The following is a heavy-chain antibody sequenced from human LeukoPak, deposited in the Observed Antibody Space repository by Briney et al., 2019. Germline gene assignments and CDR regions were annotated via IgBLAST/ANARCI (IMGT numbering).Heavy chain of an antibody. V-gene: IGHV5-51*01. Sequence: GESLKISCKGSGHSFPTYWIAWVRQMPGKGLEWMGIIYPDESNIRYSPSFQGQVTISADKSISTANLQWSSLKASDTAMYYCARPPSRGYSSSFEYWGQGTLVTVSS. D-gene: IGHD2-2*03. CDR2: IYPDESNI. J-gene: IGHJ4*02. CDR1: GHSFPTYW. CDR3: ARPPSRGYSSSFEY.